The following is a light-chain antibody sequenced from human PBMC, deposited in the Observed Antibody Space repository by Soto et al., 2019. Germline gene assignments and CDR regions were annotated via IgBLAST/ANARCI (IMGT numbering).Light chain of an antibody. V-gene: IGLV1-40*01. CDR3: QSYDSSLISYV. CDR2: GNN. CDR1: SSNIGAGYD. J-gene: IGLJ1*01. Sequence: QSALTQPPSVSGAPGQRVTISCTGSSSNIGAGYDVHWYQQLPGTAPKLLIYGNNNRTSGVPDRFSGSKSGTSASLAITGLQAEDEADYYCQSYDSSLISYVFGTGTKVTVL.